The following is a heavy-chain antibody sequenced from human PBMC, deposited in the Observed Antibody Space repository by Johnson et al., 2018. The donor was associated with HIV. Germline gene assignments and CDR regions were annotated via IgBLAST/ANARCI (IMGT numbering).Heavy chain of an antibody. V-gene: IGHV3-30-3*01. Sequence: QVQLVESGGGLVQPGGSLRLSCAASGFTFSSYWMSWVRQAPGKGLEWVAVISYDGSNKYYADSVKGRFTLSRDNSKNTLYLQMTSLRVEDTAMYYCARDGPWLQSQRDACDVWGQGTMVIVSS. CDR3: ARDGPWLQSQRDACDV. J-gene: IGHJ3*01. D-gene: IGHD5-24*01. CDR1: GFTFSSYW. CDR2: ISYDGSNK.